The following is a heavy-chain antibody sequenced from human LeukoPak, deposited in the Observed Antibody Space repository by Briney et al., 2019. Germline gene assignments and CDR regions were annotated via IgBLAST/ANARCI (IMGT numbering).Heavy chain of an antibody. CDR2: IKPDGSEK. Sequence: PGGSLRLSCAASGFTFSNYWMSWVRQPPGKGLEWVAHIKPDGSEKNYVDSVKGRFTLFRDDAKNSVYLQMNSLRVEDTAVYYCTGGTYSTSFDYWGQGTLVTVSS. V-gene: IGHV3-7*01. CDR1: GFTFSNYW. CDR3: TGGTYSTSFDY. J-gene: IGHJ4*02. D-gene: IGHD1-26*01.